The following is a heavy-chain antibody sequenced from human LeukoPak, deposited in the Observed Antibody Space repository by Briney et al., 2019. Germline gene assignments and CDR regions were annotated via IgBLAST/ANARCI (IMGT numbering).Heavy chain of an antibody. D-gene: IGHD1-1*01. J-gene: IGHJ3*02. Sequence: PGGSLRLSCAASGFTVSSNYMNWVRQAPGKGLEWVAFIRYDGSNKYYADSVKGRFTISRDNSKNTLYLQMNSLRAEDTAVYYCAKFSGTADVWDIWGQGTMVTVSS. CDR3: AKFSGTADVWDI. CDR2: IRYDGSNK. CDR1: GFTVSSNY. V-gene: IGHV3-30*02.